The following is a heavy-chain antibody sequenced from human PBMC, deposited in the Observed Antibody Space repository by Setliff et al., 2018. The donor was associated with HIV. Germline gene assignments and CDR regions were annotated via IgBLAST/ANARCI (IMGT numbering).Heavy chain of an antibody. D-gene: IGHD3-22*01. CDR2: ISTYSDET. Sequence: GASVKVSCKPSGYTFTTYGLSWVRQAPGQGLEWMGWISTYSDETSSSQNLQGRLTMTTDTSTGTAYMELRSLRSDDTAVYFCARVGPFEFDSSGYAEFWGQGTPVTVSS. J-gene: IGHJ4*02. CDR1: GYTFTTYG. CDR3: ARVGPFEFDSSGYAEF. V-gene: IGHV1-18*01.